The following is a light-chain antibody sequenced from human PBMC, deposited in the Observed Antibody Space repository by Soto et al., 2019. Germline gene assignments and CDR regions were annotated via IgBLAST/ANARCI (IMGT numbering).Light chain of an antibody. CDR2: DAS. CDR3: QHFRSFPIT. CDR1: QSISSW. Sequence: GDRVTITCRASQSISSWLAWYQQKPGKAPKLLIYDASSLESGVPSRFSGSGSGTEFTLTISSLQPDDFATYYCQHFRSFPITFGQGTRLENK. V-gene: IGKV1-5*01. J-gene: IGKJ5*01.